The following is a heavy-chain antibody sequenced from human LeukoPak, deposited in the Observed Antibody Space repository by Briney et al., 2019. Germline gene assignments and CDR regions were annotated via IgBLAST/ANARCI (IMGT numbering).Heavy chain of an antibody. J-gene: IGHJ6*02. CDR1: GYTFTSYG. V-gene: IGHV1-69*04. Sequence: ASVKVSCKASGYTFTSYGISWVRQAPGQGLEWMGRIIPILGIANYAQKFQGRVTITADKSTSTAYMELSSLRSEDTAVYYCARGTQRYYYYGMDVWGQGTTVTVSS. CDR2: IIPILGIA. D-gene: IGHD6-25*01. CDR3: ARGTQRYYYYGMDV.